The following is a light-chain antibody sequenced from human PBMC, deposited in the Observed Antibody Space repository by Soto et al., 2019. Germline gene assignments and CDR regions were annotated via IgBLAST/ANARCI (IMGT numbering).Light chain of an antibody. CDR3: QHYNSYSGT. CDR2: KAS. V-gene: IGKV1-5*03. CDR1: QSLTGW. Sequence: DIQMTQSPSTLSAYVGDRVTITCRASQSLTGWLAWYQQKPGRAPTLLISKASSLESGVPSRFSGSGSGTEFTLTITSLQPDDFATYYCQHYNSYSGTFGQGTKVDIK. J-gene: IGKJ1*01.